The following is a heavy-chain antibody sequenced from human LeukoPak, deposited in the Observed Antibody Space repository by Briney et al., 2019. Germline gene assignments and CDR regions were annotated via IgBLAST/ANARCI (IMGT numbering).Heavy chain of an antibody. J-gene: IGHJ4*02. CDR2: IYYSGST. V-gene: IGHV4-39*01. CDR3: ARHRRHQPFDY. D-gene: IGHD2-2*01. Sequence: SETLSLTCTVSGGSISSSSYYWGWIRQPPGKGLEWIGSIYYSGSTYYNPSLKSRVTISLDTSRNQFSLNVTSVTAADTAVFYCARHRRHQPFDYWGQGTLVTVSS. CDR1: GGSISSSSYY.